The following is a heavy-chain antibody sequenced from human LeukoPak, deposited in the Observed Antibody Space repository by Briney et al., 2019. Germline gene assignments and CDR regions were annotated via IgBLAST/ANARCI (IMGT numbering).Heavy chain of an antibody. D-gene: IGHD6-13*01. J-gene: IGHJ3*02. Sequence: ASVKVSCKASGYTFTGYYIHWVRQAPGQGLEWMGWINPNSGGTNYAQKFQGRVTMTRDTSITTAYMELSRLRSDDTAVYYCARALSIAAAGREPIWGQGTMVTVSS. CDR1: GYTFTGYY. CDR3: ARALSIAAAGREPI. V-gene: IGHV1-2*02. CDR2: INPNSGGT.